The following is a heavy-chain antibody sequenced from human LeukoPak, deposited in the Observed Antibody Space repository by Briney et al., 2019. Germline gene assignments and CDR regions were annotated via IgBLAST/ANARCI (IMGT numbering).Heavy chain of an antibody. J-gene: IGHJ3*01. Sequence: PGGSLRLSCAASGFTFGSYEMNWVRQAPGKGLEWVSYISSSGSTIYYADSVKGRFTISRDNSKNTMFLQMNSLRAEDTAVYHCARDRSGYANDAFDFWGQGTMVTVSS. CDR1: GFTFGSYE. CDR3: ARDRSGYANDAFDF. CDR2: ISSSGSTI. D-gene: IGHD3-3*01. V-gene: IGHV3-48*03.